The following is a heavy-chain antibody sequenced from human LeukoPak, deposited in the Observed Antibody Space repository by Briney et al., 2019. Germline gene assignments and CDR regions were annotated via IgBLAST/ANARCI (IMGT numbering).Heavy chain of an antibody. Sequence: SETLSLTCTVSGGSISSYYWSWIRQPPGKGLEWIGYIHYSGSTFYNPSLKSRVTMSVDTSKNQFSLKLNSVTAADTAVYYCARGGLLYDYWGQGTLVTVSS. J-gene: IGHJ4*02. CDR1: GGSISSYY. D-gene: IGHD2-15*01. CDR2: IHYSGST. V-gene: IGHV4-30-4*08. CDR3: ARGGLLYDY.